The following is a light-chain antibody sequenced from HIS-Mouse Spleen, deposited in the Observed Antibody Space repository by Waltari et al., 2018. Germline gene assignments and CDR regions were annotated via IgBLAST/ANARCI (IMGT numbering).Light chain of an antibody. V-gene: IGLV2-14*03. Sequence: QSALTQPASVSWSPGQSITIPCTGTSSDVGGYNYVSWYQQHPGKAPKLMIYDVSNRPSGVANRFSGSKSGNTASLTISGLQAEDEADYYCSSYTSSSFNVVFGGGTKLTVL. J-gene: IGLJ2*01. CDR3: SSYTSSSFNVV. CDR1: SSDVGGYNY. CDR2: DVS.